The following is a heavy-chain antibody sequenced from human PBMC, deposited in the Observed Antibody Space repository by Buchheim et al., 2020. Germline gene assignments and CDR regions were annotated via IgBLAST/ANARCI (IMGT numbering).Heavy chain of an antibody. CDR3: ARAKTYCSSTSCYSSFDY. Sequence: QVQLVESGGGVVQPGRSLRLSCAASGFTFSSYAMHWVRQAPGKGLEWVAVISYDGSNKYYADSVKGRFTISRENSKKKLYLQMNSLRAEDTAVYYCARAKTYCSSTSCYSSFDYWGQGTL. CDR2: ISYDGSNK. D-gene: IGHD2-2*02. CDR1: GFTFSSYA. V-gene: IGHV3-30-3*01. J-gene: IGHJ4*02.